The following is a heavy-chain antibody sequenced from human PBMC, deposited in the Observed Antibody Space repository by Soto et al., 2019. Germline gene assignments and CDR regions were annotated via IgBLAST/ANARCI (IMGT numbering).Heavy chain of an antibody. CDR1: GGSFSGYY. D-gene: IGHD6-13*01. V-gene: IGHV4-34*01. CDR3: ARGIIAAVGTVNYYMDV. CDR2: INHSGST. J-gene: IGHJ6*03. Sequence: SETLSLTCAVYGGSFSGYYWSWIRQPPGKGLEWIGEINHSGSTNYNPSLKSRVTISVDTSKNQFSLKLSSVTAADTAVYYCARGIIAAVGTVNYYMDVWGKGTTVTVSS.